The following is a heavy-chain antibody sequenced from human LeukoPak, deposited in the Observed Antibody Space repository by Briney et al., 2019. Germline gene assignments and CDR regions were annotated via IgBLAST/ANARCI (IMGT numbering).Heavy chain of an antibody. CDR1: GFSVTNNY. Sequence: PGGSLRLSCAVSGFSVTNNYMSWVRQAPGQGLEWVSVFYVGGATYYADSVKARFTISRDNSENTLYLQMKSLRAEDTAVYYCARGDGYNFFDYWGQGTLVTVSS. CDR2: FYVGGAT. D-gene: IGHD5-24*01. V-gene: IGHV3-53*01. J-gene: IGHJ4*02. CDR3: ARGDGYNFFDY.